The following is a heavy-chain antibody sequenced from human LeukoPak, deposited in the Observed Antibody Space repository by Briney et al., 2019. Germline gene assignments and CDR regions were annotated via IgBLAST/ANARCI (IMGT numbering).Heavy chain of an antibody. V-gene: IGHV4-59*01. D-gene: IGHD2-15*01. CDR3: ARDISSGGSCYYDY. Sequence: SETLSLICSVSGGSISSYYWSWIRQPPGKGLEWIGYIYYSGSTNYNPSLKSRVTISVDTSKNQFSLKLRSVTAADTAVYYCARDISSGGSCYYDYWGQGTLVTVSS. CDR1: GGSISSYY. J-gene: IGHJ4*02. CDR2: IYYSGST.